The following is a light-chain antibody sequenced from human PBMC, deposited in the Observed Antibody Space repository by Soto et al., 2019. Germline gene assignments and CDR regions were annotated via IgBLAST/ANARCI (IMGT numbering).Light chain of an antibody. CDR2: EVT. J-gene: IGLJ1*01. V-gene: IGLV2-14*01. Sequence: QSVLTQPASVSGSPGQSITISCTGTSSDVGGYKYISWYQQYPGKAPKLMIYEVTNRPSGVSNRFSGSKSGITASLTISGLRAEDEADYYCSSFTSSNTYVVGTGTKLTVL. CDR3: SSFTSSNTYV. CDR1: SSDVGGYKY.